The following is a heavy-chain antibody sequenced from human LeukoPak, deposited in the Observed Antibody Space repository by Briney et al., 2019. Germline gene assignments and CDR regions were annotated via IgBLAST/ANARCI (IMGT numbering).Heavy chain of an antibody. CDR2: ISSSSSYI. CDR1: GFTFSSYS. D-gene: IGHD6-19*01. Sequence: GGSLRLSCAASGFTFSSYSMNWVRQAPGKGLEGFSSISSSSSYIYYADSVKGRFTISRDNAKNSLYLQMNSLRAEDTAVYYCARDGTAVAGTWFDPWGQGTLVTVSS. J-gene: IGHJ5*02. V-gene: IGHV3-21*01. CDR3: ARDGTAVAGTWFDP.